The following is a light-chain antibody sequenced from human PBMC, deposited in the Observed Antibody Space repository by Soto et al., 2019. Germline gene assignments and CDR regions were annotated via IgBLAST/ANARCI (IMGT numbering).Light chain of an antibody. CDR3: QQRSNWIT. CDR2: DAS. V-gene: IGKV3-11*01. Sequence: ELVLTQSPATLSLSPGERATLSCRASQSVSSYLAWYQQKPGQAPRLLIYDASNRATGIPARFGGSGSGTYLTLTISSLEPEYFAVYYCQQRSNWITFGQGTHWRL. CDR1: QSVSSY. J-gene: IGKJ5*01.